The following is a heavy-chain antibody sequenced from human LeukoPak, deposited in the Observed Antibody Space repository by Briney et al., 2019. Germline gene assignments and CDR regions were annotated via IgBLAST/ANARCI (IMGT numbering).Heavy chain of an antibody. CDR1: GYTFTSYG. J-gene: IGHJ3*02. Sequence: ASVKVSCKASGYTFTSYGISWVRQAPGQGLEWMGWISAYNGNTNYAQKLQGRVTMTTDTSTSTVYMELSSLRSEDTAVYYCAQLITMVRGVIRDAFDIWGQGTMVTVSS. CDR2: ISAYNGNT. CDR3: AQLITMVRGVIRDAFDI. V-gene: IGHV1-18*01. D-gene: IGHD3-10*01.